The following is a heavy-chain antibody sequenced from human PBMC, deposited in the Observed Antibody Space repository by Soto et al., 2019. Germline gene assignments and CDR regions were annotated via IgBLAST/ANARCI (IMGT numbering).Heavy chain of an antibody. CDR1: GFTFSDYY. CDR3: ARTSFTGTMDV. J-gene: IGHJ6*04. D-gene: IGHD1-1*01. Sequence: QVQLVESGGGLVKPGGSLRLSCAASGFTFSDYYMSWIRQVPGKGLEWVSYFSSSGSTIYYADSVKGRFTISRDNEKNPLNQQMNSLRAEDTAVYYCARTSFTGTMDVWGKGTTVTVSS. CDR2: FSSSGSTI. V-gene: IGHV3-11*01.